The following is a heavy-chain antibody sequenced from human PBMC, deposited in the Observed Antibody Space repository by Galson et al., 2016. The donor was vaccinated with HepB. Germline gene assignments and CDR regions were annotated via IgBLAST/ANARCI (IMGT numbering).Heavy chain of an antibody. CDR1: GYTFTRYY. CDR2: INPSGGST. CDR3: ARGGYYDSSGSLRY. Sequence: SVKVSCKASGYTFTRYYIHWVRQAPGQGLEWMGVINPSGGSTKEAQKFQGRVTMTRDTSTSTVYMELSSLRSEDTAVYFCARGGYYDSSGSLRYWGQGTLVTVSS. V-gene: IGHV1-46*01. J-gene: IGHJ4*02. D-gene: IGHD3-22*01.